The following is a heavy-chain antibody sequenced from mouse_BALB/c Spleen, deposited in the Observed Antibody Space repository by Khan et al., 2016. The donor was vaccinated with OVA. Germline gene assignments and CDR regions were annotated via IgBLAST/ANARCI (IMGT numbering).Heavy chain of an antibody. CDR2: IYPGDGST. Sequence: QVRLQQSGPELVKPGASVKMSCKASGYTFTSYYIHWVKQRPGQGLEWIGWIYPGDGSTKYNEKFKDKTTLTADKSSSTAYMLLSSLTSEDSAIYFCARGYYGYLDFWGQGTTLTVSS. V-gene: IGHV1S56*01. J-gene: IGHJ2*01. CDR3: ARGYYGYLDF. CDR1: GYTFTSYY. D-gene: IGHD1-1*01.